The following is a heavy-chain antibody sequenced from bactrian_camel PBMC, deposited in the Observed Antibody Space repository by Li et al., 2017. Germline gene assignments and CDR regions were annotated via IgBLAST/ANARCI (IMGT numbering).Heavy chain of an antibody. CDR3: ATETVVRGEPRPDYGLGYPASR. D-gene: IGHD5*01. J-gene: IGHJ4*01. V-gene: IGHV3S63*01. CDR1: GFTFDGSD. Sequence: HVQLVESGGGSVKSGETLRLSCTASGFTFDGSDMGWFRQAPGLECEWVSQITSDGSPYYADSVKGRFTVSQDNAQNTLYLQMNSLKPEDTALYYCATETVVRGEPRPDYGLGYPASRWGQGTQVTVS. CDR2: ITSDGSP.